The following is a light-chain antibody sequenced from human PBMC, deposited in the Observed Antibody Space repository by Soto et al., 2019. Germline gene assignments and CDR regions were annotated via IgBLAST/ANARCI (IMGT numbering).Light chain of an antibody. Sequence: QMTQSPSSLSASVGEKIIITGRASRDVGSDVSWYQQKPGQAPKLLIYAASNLYTGVPSRFSGSRSGTEFTLTISSLQPEDFASYYCLQDYGDSWTFGQGTKVEIE. CDR1: RDVGSD. CDR2: AAS. V-gene: IGKV1-6*01. CDR3: LQDYGDSWT. J-gene: IGKJ1*01.